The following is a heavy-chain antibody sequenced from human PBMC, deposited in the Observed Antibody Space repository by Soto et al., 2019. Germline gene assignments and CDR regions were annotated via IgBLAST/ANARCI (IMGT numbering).Heavy chain of an antibody. CDR1: GGTFSNYA. Sequence: QVQLVQSGAEVRKPGSSVTVSCKASGGTFSNYAISWVRQAPGQGLEWKGGIIPIVGTGSYAQKFQGRVTITADEPTTTAYMELSSLRFEDTAVYYCARVVILVPTASTHYYYVMDVWGPGTTVTVSS. D-gene: IGHD2-2*01. CDR3: ARVVILVPTASTHYYYVMDV. V-gene: IGHV1-69*01. CDR2: IIPIVGTG. J-gene: IGHJ6*02.